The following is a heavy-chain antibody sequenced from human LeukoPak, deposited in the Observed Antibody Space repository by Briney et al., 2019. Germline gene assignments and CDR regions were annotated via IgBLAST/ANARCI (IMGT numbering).Heavy chain of an antibody. CDR2: ISWNSGSI. CDR3: ARTTPPAYDSSGYYFDY. D-gene: IGHD3-22*01. Sequence: GGSLRLSCAASGFTFDDYAMHWVRQAPGKGLEWVSGISWNSGSIGYADSVKGRFTISRDNAKNSLYLQMNSLRAEDTAVYYCARTTPPAYDSSGYYFDYWGQGTLVTVSS. V-gene: IGHV3-9*01. CDR1: GFTFDDYA. J-gene: IGHJ4*02.